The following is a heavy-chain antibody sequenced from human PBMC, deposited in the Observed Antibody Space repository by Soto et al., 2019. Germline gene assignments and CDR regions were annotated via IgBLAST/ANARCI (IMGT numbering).Heavy chain of an antibody. Sequence: GGSLRLSCAATGFTFSTYNMHWVRQAPGKGLEWVSVISFDGPNKNYADSVKGRFTISRDNSKNTLYLQMNSLKTEDTAVHYCEWGGLWGQGSQVAVSS. J-gene: IGHJ4*02. CDR3: EWGGL. D-gene: IGHD1-26*01. CDR1: GFTFSTYN. V-gene: IGHV3-30*03. CDR2: ISFDGPNK.